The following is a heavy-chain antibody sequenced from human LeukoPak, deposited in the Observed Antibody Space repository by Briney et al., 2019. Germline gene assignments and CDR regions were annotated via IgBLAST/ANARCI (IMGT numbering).Heavy chain of an antibody. V-gene: IGHV3-74*01. CDR3: AGYGGNSF. D-gene: IGHD4-23*01. CDR2: IDTDGSST. J-gene: IGHJ4*02. Sequence: GGSLRLSCAASGFTFSSYWMHWVRQAPGKGLVWVSRIDTDGSSTVYADSVKGRFTISRDNAKNTLYLQMNSLRAEDTAMYYCAGYGGNSFWGQGTLVTVSS. CDR1: GFTFSSYW.